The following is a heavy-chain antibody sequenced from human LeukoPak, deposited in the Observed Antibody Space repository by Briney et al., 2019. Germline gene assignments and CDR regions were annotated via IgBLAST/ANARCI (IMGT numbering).Heavy chain of an antibody. D-gene: IGHD2-15*01. CDR2: IYYDGSEK. Sequence: GGSLRLSCAVSGLTFRNYGMHWVRQAPGKGLEWVAIIYYDGSEKYYVDSVKGRFTISRDNSKNTLYLQMNSLRAEDTALYYCASGRGGRGGINYFDYWGQGTLVTVSP. CDR1: GLTFRNYG. CDR3: ASGRGGRGGINYFDY. V-gene: IGHV3-33*01. J-gene: IGHJ4*02.